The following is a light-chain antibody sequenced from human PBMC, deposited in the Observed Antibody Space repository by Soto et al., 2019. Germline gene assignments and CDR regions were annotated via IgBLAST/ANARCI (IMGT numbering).Light chain of an antibody. Sequence: QSVLTQPPSVSGAPGQRVTISCTGNSSNLGAGYDVHWYQQLPGAAPKLVIFGNRNRPSGVPERFSGSKSGTSASLAITGLQAEDEADYYCQAYDDEVNGLYVFGTGTKLTVL. V-gene: IGLV1-40*01. CDR2: GNR. CDR1: SSNLGAGYD. CDR3: QAYDDEVNGLYV. J-gene: IGLJ1*01.